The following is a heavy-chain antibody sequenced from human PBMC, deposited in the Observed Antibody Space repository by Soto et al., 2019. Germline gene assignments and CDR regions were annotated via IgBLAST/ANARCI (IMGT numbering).Heavy chain of an antibody. CDR1: GYSFTSYW. CDR2: IYPGDSDT. D-gene: IGHD3-10*01. Sequence: PGESLKISCKGSGYSFTSYWIGWVRQMPGKGLEWMGIIYPGDSDTRYSPSFQGQVTISADKSISTAYLQWSSLKASDTAMYYCARTSSGKKISPRYYYYYYLDVWGKGTTVTVSS. V-gene: IGHV5-51*01. J-gene: IGHJ6*03. CDR3: ARTSSGKKISPRYYYYYYLDV.